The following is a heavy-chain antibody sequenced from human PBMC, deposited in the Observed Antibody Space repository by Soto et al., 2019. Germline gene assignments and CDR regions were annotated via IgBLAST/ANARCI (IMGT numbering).Heavy chain of an antibody. J-gene: IGHJ3*02. CDR1: GFTFSSYA. CDR2: ISGSGGST. Sequence: GGSLRLSCAASGFTFSSYAMSWVRQAPGKGLEWVSAISGSGGSTYYADSVKGWFTISRDNSKNTLYLQMNSLRAEDTAVYYCTKFWAAAVDYHDAFDIWGQGTMVTVSS. V-gene: IGHV3-23*01. D-gene: IGHD6-19*01. CDR3: TKFWAAAVDYHDAFDI.